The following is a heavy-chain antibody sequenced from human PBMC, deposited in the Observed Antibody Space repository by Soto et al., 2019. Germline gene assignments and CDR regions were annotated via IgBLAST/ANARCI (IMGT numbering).Heavy chain of an antibody. CDR3: TRDASRDSSARGWFDP. J-gene: IGHJ5*02. V-gene: IGHV3-21*01. CDR1: GFTFRGFT. D-gene: IGHD6-13*01. Sequence: GGSLRLSCAASGFTFRGFTMNWVRQAPGKGLEWVSTISSNSAYIYYTDALRGRFTISRDNAKNSLHLQMNSLRAEDTAVYYCTRDASRDSSARGWFDPWGAGTLVTVS. CDR2: ISSNSAYI.